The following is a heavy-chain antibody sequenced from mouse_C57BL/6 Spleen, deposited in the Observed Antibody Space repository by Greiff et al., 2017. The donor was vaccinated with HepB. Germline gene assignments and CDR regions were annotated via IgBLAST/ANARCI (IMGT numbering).Heavy chain of an antibody. D-gene: IGHD2-5*01. J-gene: IGHJ3*01. Sequence: VQLQQSGPELVKPGASVKIPCKASGYTFTDYNMDWVKQSHGKSLEWIGDINPNNGGTIYNQKFKGKATLTVDNSSSTAYMELRSLTSEDTAVYYCARINGNYYSKGGFAYWGQGTLVTVSA. CDR2: INPNNGGT. V-gene: IGHV1-18*01. CDR1: GYTFTDYN. CDR3: ARINGNYYSKGGFAY.